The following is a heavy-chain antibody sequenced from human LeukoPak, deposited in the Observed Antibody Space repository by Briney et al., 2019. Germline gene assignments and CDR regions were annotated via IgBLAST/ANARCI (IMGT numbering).Heavy chain of an antibody. J-gene: IGHJ2*01. D-gene: IGHD1-26*01. CDR2: IYYSGST. V-gene: IGHV4-59*01. CDR3: ARAGGSGSYYFRYFDL. CDR1: GGSLSSYY. Sequence: SETLSLTCTASGGSLSSYYWSWIRQPPGQGLEWIGYIYYSGSTNYNPSLKSRVTISVDTSKNQSPLKLSSVTAADTAVYYCARAGGSGSYYFRYFDLWGRGTLVTVSS.